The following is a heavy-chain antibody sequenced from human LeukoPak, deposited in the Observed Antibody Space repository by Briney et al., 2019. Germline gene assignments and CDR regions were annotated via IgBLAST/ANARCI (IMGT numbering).Heavy chain of an antibody. CDR2: ISYDGSNK. D-gene: IGHD1-26*01. V-gene: IGHV3-30*03. CDR3: ARGGGSQRPGAFDI. CDR1: GFTFSNHW. J-gene: IGHJ3*02. Sequence: PGGSLRLSCAASGFTFSNHWMHWVRQAPGKGLEWVAVISYDGSNKYYADSVKGRFTISRDNSKNTLYLQMNSLRAEDTAVYYCARGGGSQRPGAFDIWGQGTMVTVSS.